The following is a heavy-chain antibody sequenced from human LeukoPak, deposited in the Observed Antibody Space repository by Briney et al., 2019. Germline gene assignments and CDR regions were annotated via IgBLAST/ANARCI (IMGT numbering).Heavy chain of an antibody. D-gene: IGHD6-13*01. CDR3: ARSIAAAGIRYYYYMDV. CDR2: ISSSSSYI. Sequence: GGSLRLSCAASGFTFSSYSMNWVRQAPGKGPEWVSSISSSSSYIYYADSVKGRFTISRDNAKNSLYLQMNSLRAEDTAVYYCARSIAAAGIRYYYYMDVWGKGTTVTISS. J-gene: IGHJ6*03. CDR1: GFTFSSYS. V-gene: IGHV3-21*01.